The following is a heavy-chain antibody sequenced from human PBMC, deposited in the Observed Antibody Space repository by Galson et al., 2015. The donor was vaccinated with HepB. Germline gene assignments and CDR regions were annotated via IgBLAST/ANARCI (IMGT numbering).Heavy chain of an antibody. CDR2: IDWNDDR. J-gene: IGHJ4*02. V-gene: IGHV2-70*01. CDR1: GFSLSTSGMC. CDR3: ERIRSGGFSLNAYFDY. D-gene: IGHD5-12*01. Sequence: PALVKPTQTLTLTCSFSGFSLSTSGMCVSWIRQPPGKALEWLALIDWNDDRYYSTSLKTRLTISKDTSKNQVVLTMTNMDPVDTGTYYCERIRSGGFSLNAYFDYWGQGTLVTVSP.